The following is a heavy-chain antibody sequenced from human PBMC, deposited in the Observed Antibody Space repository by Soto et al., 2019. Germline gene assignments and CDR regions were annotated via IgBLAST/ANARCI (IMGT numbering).Heavy chain of an antibody. CDR2: IWYDGSKK. Sequence: QVQLVESGGGVVQPGRSLRLSCAASGYTFSRYGMHWVRQAPGKGLDWVALIWYDGSKKDYAESVKGRFTIARDDSKNTLFLQMDSLRVEDTAVYYCVRDPATVTSYFDSWGQGTLVTVSP. J-gene: IGHJ4*02. CDR1: GYTFSRYG. D-gene: IGHD2-2*01. V-gene: IGHV3-33*01. CDR3: VRDPATVTSYFDS.